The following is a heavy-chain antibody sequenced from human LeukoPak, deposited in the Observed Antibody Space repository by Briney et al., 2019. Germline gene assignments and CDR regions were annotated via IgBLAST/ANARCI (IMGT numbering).Heavy chain of an antibody. Sequence: ASVKVSCKVSGYTLTELSMHWVRQAPGKGLEWMGGFDPEDGETIYAQKLQGRVTMTTDTSTSTAYMELRSLRSDDTAVYYCARGRYCSSTSCYISGTGDWFDPWGQGTLVTVSS. D-gene: IGHD2-2*02. CDR1: GYTLTELS. V-gene: IGHV1-24*01. CDR3: ARGRYCSSTSCYISGTGDWFDP. CDR2: FDPEDGET. J-gene: IGHJ5*02.